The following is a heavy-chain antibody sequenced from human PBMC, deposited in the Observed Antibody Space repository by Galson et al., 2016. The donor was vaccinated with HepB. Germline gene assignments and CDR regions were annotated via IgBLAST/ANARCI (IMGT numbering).Heavy chain of an antibody. V-gene: IGHV3-53*01. J-gene: IGHJ4*02. D-gene: IGHD5-18*01. CDR3: ARLRPEYNYAYDY. CDR1: GFTVSSNH. CDR2: FYGGGTK. Sequence: SLRLSCAASGFTVSSNHMSWVRQAPGKGLEWVSVFYGGGTKNYAESVKGRFTVTTENSENTLFLQMNSRRADDTAVYYFARLRPEYNYAYDYWGQGTLVTVSS.